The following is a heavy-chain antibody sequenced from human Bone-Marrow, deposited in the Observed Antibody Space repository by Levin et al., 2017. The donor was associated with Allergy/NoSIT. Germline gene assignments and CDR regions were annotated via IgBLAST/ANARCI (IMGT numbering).Heavy chain of an antibody. V-gene: IGHV4-30-2*01. J-gene: IGHJ4*02. Sequence: PSETLSLTCAVSGGSISSGGYSWSWIRQPPGKGLEWIGYIYHSGSTYYNPSLKSRVTISVDRSKNQFSLKLSSVTAADTAVYYCARTYSGSYGVDYWGQGTLVTVSS. CDR2: IYHSGST. CDR1: GGSISSGGYS. CDR3: ARTYSGSYGVDY. D-gene: IGHD1-26*01.